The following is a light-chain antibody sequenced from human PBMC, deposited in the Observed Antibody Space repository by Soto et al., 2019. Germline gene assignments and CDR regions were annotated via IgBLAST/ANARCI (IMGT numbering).Light chain of an antibody. CDR1: SSDVGSYNY. CDR2: ASS. Sequence: QSVLTQPASVSGSPGQSITISCTGTSSDVGSYNYVSWYQHHPGKAPRLTIYASSNRPSGVSHRFSGSRSGNTASLTISGLQAEDEADYYCSSYTSGSTLYVFGTGTKAPS. J-gene: IGLJ1*01. V-gene: IGLV2-14*01. CDR3: SSYTSGSTLYV.